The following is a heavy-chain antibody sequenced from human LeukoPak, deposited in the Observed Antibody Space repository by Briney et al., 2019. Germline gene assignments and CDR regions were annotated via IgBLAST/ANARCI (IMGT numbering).Heavy chain of an antibody. CDR3: AAEYSSGWDNDY. Sequence: GGSLRLFCAASGFTVSSNYMSWVRQAPGKGLEWVSVIYSGGSTYYADSVKGRFTISRDNSKNTLYLQMNSLRAEDTAVYYCAAEYSSGWDNDYWGQGTLVTVSS. CDR1: GFTVSSNY. J-gene: IGHJ4*02. CDR2: IYSGGST. D-gene: IGHD6-19*01. V-gene: IGHV3-53*01.